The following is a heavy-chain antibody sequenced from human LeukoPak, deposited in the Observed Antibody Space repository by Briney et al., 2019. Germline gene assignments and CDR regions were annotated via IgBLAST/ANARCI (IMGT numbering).Heavy chain of an antibody. J-gene: IGHJ4*02. V-gene: IGHV1-18*01. CDR2: ISTYNGNT. D-gene: IGHD3-22*01. Sequence: GASVKVSCKASGYTFTTNGISWVRQAPGQGLEWMGWISTYNGNTNYAQKLQGRVTMTTDTSTSTAYMELRSLRSDDTAVYYCARDGYYDSSWYYFDYWGQGTLVTVSS. CDR1: GYTFTTNG. CDR3: ARDGYYDSSWYYFDY.